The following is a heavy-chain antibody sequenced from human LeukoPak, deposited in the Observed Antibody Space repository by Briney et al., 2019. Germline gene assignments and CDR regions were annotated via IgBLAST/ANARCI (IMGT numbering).Heavy chain of an antibody. CDR3: ARELITKADAFDI. V-gene: IGHV4-4*07. Sequence: SETLSLTCNVSGGSISNNCWNWIRKPDPKGKEWIGRCYARGNTNSNPSLNSQIRITVDTSKNQLSLKLTSVTAADSAVYYCARELITKADAFDIWGQGTMVTVSS. D-gene: IGHD1-20*01. J-gene: IGHJ3*02. CDR1: GGSISNNC. CDR2: CYARGNT.